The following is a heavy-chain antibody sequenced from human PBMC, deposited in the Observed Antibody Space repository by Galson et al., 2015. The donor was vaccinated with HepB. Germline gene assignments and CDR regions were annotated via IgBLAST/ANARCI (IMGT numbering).Heavy chain of an antibody. Sequence: SVKVSCKASGYTFTNYAMHWVRQAPGRRLEWMGWINAGNGDTKYSQKFQGRITITRDTSASTAYMELSSLRSEDTAVYYCARGGVGANWYFDLWGRDTLVTVSS. J-gene: IGHJ2*01. V-gene: IGHV1-3*01. CDR1: GYTFTNYA. D-gene: IGHD1-26*01. CDR2: INAGNGDT. CDR3: ARGGVGANWYFDL.